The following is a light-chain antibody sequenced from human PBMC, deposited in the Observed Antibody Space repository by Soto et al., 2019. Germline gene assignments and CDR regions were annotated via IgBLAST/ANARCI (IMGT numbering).Light chain of an antibody. CDR2: GNS. CDR1: SSNIGAGYD. V-gene: IGLV1-40*01. J-gene: IGLJ2*01. CDR3: QSYDSRLSGLVV. Sequence: QAVVTQPPSVSGAPGQRVTISCTGSSSNIGAGYDVHWYQQLPGTAPKLLIYGNSNRPSGVPDRFSGSKSGTSASLAITGLQAEDEADYYCQSYDSRLSGLVVFGGGTKVTVL.